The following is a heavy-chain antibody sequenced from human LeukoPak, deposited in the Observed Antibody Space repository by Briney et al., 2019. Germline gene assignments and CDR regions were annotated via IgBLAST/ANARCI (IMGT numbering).Heavy chain of an antibody. CDR1: GGSISSYY. V-gene: IGHV4-59*01. Sequence: SSETLSLTCTVSGGSISSYYWSWIRQPPGTGLEWIGYIYYSGSTNYNPSLKSRVTISVDTSKNQFSLKLSSVTAADTAVYYCARGRSYWYFDLWGRGTLVTVSS. CDR3: ARGRSYWYFDL. CDR2: IYYSGST. J-gene: IGHJ2*01.